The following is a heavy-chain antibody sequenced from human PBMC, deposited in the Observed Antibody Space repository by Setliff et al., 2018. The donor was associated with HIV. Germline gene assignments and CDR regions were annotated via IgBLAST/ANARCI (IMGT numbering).Heavy chain of an antibody. D-gene: IGHD5-12*01. V-gene: IGHV3-7*01. CDR3: ARMVRSGYDRGYFDS. Sequence: PGGSLRLSCAASGFVFSTYWMSWVRQAPGKGPEWVANIKTDGSEKYYVDSVKGRFTISRDNAKNSLYLQMNSLRVEDTAVYYCARMVRSGYDRGYFDSWGQGTLVTVSS. CDR1: GFVFSTYW. J-gene: IGHJ4*02. CDR2: IKTDGSEK.